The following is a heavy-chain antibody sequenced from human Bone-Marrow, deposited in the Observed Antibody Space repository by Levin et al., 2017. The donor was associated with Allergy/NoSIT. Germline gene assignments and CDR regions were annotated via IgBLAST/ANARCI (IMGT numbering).Heavy chain of an antibody. CDR1: GGSITSGAYY. V-gene: IGHV4-31*03. CDR3: ARGSQAGDAFEI. J-gene: IGHJ3*02. D-gene: IGHD6-25*01. CDR2: ISYSGTT. Sequence: PSETLSLTCTVSGGSITSGAYYWSWIRQYPGKGLEWIGYISYSGTTYYNPSLKSRLTISVDTSKNHFSLNLSSVTAADTAMYYCARGSQAGDAFEIWGQGTMVTVSS.